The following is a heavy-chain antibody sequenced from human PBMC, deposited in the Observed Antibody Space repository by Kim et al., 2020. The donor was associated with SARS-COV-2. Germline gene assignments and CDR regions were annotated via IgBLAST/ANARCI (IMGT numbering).Heavy chain of an antibody. CDR2: IYYSGST. V-gene: IGHV4-39*01. J-gene: IGHJ5*02. CDR1: GGSISSSSYY. CDR3: ARPYSSGWFTFDP. Sequence: SETLSLTCTVSGGSISSSSYYWGWIRQPPGKGLEWIGSIYYSGSTYYNPSLKSRVTISVDTSKNQFSLKLSSVTAADTAVYYCARPYSSGWFTFDPWGQGTLVTVSS. D-gene: IGHD6-19*01.